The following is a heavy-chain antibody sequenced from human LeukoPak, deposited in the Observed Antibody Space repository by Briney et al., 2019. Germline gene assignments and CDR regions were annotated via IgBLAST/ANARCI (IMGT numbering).Heavy chain of an antibody. V-gene: IGHV1-2*02. J-gene: IGHJ4*02. CDR2: INPNSGGT. Sequence: GASVKVSCKASGYTFTGYYMHWVRQAPGQGLEWMGWINPNSGGTNYAQKFQGRVTMTRGTSISTAYMELSRLRSDDTAVYYCARVVRNKPSEYYLDYWGQGTLVTVSS. CDR1: GYTFTGYY. CDR3: ARVVRNKPSEYYLDY. D-gene: IGHD1/OR15-1a*01.